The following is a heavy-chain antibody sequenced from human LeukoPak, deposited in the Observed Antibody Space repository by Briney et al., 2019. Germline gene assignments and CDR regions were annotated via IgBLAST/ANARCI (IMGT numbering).Heavy chain of an antibody. Sequence: SETLSLTCTVSGGSISSSSYYWSWIRQPPGKGLEWIGEINHSGSTNYNPSLKSRVTISVDTSKNQFSLKLSSVTAADTAVYYCARVMDYYDGTGYPPPAAADYWGQGTLVTVSS. D-gene: IGHD3-22*01. CDR2: INHSGST. CDR1: GGSISSSSYY. V-gene: IGHV4-39*07. CDR3: ARVMDYYDGTGYPPPAAADY. J-gene: IGHJ4*02.